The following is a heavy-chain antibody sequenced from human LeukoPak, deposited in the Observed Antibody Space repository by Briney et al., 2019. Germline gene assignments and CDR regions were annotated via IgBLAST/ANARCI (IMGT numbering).Heavy chain of an antibody. Sequence: SETLSLTCTVSGGSISSYYWSWIRQPAGKGLEWIGYIYYSGSTNYNPSLKSRVTISVDTSKNQFSLKLSSVTAADTAVYYCARDYGDRIFDYWGQGTLVTVSS. J-gene: IGHJ4*02. CDR1: GGSISSYY. CDR2: IYYSGST. CDR3: ARDYGDRIFDY. D-gene: IGHD4-17*01. V-gene: IGHV4-59*01.